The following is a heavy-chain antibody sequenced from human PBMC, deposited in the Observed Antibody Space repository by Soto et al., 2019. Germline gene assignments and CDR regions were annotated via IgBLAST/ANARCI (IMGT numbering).Heavy chain of an antibody. V-gene: IGHV4-31*03. CDR3: ARGAYDSSGYYRRDAFDI. D-gene: IGHD3-22*01. CDR1: GGSISSGGYY. Sequence: LSLTCTVSGGSISSGGYYWSWIRQHPGKGLEWIGYIYYSGSTYYNPSLKSRVTISVDTSKNQFSLKLSSVTAADTAVYYCARGAYDSSGYYRRDAFDIWGQGTMVTVSS. CDR2: IYYSGST. J-gene: IGHJ3*02.